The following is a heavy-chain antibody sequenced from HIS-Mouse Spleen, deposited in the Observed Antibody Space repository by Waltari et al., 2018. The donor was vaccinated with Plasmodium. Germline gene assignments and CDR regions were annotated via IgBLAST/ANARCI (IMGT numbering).Heavy chain of an antibody. J-gene: IGHJ1*01. V-gene: IGHV1-2*02. D-gene: IGHD6-13*01. CDR2: INPTSGGT. Sequence: QVQLVQSGAEVKKPGASVKVSCKASGYTFTGYYMHWVRQAPGQGLEWMGWINPTSGGTNHAKQFQGRVTMTRDTSISTAYMELSRLRSDDTAVYYCARVLGYKAAAGTFVEYFQHWGQGTLVTVSS. CDR1: GYTFTGYY. CDR3: ARVLGYKAAAGTFVEYFQH.